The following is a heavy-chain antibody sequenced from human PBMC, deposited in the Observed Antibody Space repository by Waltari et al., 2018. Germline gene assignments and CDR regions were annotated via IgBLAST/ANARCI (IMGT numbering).Heavy chain of an antibody. CDR1: GGSFSGYY. V-gene: IGHV4-34*01. CDR3: ARCSDAFDI. Sequence: QVQLQQWGAGLLKPSETLSLTGAVYGGSFSGYYWSWIRQPPGKGLEWIGEINHSGSTNYNPSLKSRVTISVDTSKNQFSLKLSSVTAADTAVYYCARCSDAFDIWGQGTMVTVSS. CDR2: INHSGST. D-gene: IGHD2-15*01. J-gene: IGHJ3*02.